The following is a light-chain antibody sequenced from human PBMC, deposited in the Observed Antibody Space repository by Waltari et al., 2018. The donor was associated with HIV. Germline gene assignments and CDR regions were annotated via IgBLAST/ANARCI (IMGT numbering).Light chain of an antibody. CDR2: AVS. CDR1: ASGPSTS. J-gene: IGLJ3*02. Sequence: QSALAQPASVSGSPGQTLTISCTVVASGPSTSVSWYQHRPGQAPKVIIYAVSNRPLGVSPRFSGSKSANTASLTISGLQFEDEADYFCTSYLSSATPEFGGGTRLTVL. V-gene: IGLV2-14*01. CDR3: TSYLSSATPE.